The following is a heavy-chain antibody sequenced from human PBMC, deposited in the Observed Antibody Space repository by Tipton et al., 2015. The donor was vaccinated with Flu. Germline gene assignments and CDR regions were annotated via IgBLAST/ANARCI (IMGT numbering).Heavy chain of an antibody. J-gene: IGHJ4*02. CDR1: GFTFSSYS. V-gene: IGHV3-7*01. CDR2: IKEDGSEK. D-gene: IGHD6-13*01. CDR3: ARAIGAAGGY. Sequence: SLRLSCATSGFTFSSYSMTWVRQAPGKGLECVANIKEDGSEKYYVDSVKGRFTISRDNAKNSLYLQMNSLRAEDTAVYFCARAIGAAGGYWGQGTLVTVSS.